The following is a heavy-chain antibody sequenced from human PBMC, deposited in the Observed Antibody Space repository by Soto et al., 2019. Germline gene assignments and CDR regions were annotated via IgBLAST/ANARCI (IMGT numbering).Heavy chain of an antibody. CDR2: ISSSSSYT. CDR3: ARGTTVTTFDYYYYGMDV. V-gene: IGHV3-11*05. D-gene: IGHD4-17*01. J-gene: IGHJ6*02. Sequence: GGSLRLSCAASGFTFSDYYMSWIRQAPGKGLEWVSYISSSSSYTNYADSVKGQFTISRDNAKNSLYLQMNSLRAEDTAVYYCARGTTVTTFDYYYYGMDVWGQGTTVTVSS. CDR1: GFTFSDYY.